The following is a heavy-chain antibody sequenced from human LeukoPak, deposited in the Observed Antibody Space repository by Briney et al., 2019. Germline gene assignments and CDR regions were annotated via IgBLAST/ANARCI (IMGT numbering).Heavy chain of an antibody. CDR3: ARAAPYISVAQERWFDP. J-gene: IGHJ5*02. V-gene: IGHV5-51*01. D-gene: IGHD6-19*01. CDR1: GYSFTSYW. CDR2: TFPGDSDT. Sequence: PGESLKISCKGSGYSFTSYWIGWVRQMPGKGLEWMGITFPGDSDTRYSPSFQGQVTISADKSITTAYLQLSSLRSDDTAVYYCARAAPYISVAQERWFDPWGQGTLVTVSS.